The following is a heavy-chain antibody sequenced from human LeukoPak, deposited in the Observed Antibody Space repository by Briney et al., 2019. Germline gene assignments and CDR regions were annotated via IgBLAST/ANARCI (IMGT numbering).Heavy chain of an antibody. V-gene: IGHV3-23*01. CDR3: ARGSRVAAPLY. D-gene: IGHD6-13*01. CDR1: GFTFSTYA. CDR2: ISGSGTNT. Sequence: PGGSLRLSCAASGFTFSTYAMSWVRQAPGEGLEWVSGISGSGTNTYYADSVKGRLTISRDNSKNTLNLQMNSLRVEDTAVYYCARGSRVAAPLYWGQGTLVTVSS. J-gene: IGHJ4*02.